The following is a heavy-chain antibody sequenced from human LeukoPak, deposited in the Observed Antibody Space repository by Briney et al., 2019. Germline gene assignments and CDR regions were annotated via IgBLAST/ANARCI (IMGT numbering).Heavy chain of an antibody. V-gene: IGHV3-23*01. D-gene: IGHD2-21*02. Sequence: GGSLRLSCAASGFTFSSYAISWVRQAPGKGLEWVSAISGSGGSIYYADSVKGRFTISRDKSKNTLYLQMNSLRAEDTAVYYCAKDWGAYCGGNCYGFDYWGQGTLVTVSS. CDR1: GFTFSSYA. CDR2: ISGSGGSI. CDR3: AKDWGAYCGGNCYGFDY. J-gene: IGHJ4*02.